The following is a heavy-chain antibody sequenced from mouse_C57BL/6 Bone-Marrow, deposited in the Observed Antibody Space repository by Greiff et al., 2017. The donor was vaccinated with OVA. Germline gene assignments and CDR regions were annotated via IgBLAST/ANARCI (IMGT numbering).Heavy chain of an antibody. Sequence: QVQLQQPGAELVKPGASVKLSCKASGYTFTSYWMHWVKQRPGQGLEWIGMIHPNSGSTNYNEKFKSKATLTVDKSSSTAYMQLSSLTSEDSAVYYCARWDDGYDDFDYWGQGTTLTVSS. CDR2: IHPNSGST. CDR1: GYTFTSYW. V-gene: IGHV1-64*01. D-gene: IGHD2-2*01. CDR3: ARWDDGYDDFDY. J-gene: IGHJ2*01.